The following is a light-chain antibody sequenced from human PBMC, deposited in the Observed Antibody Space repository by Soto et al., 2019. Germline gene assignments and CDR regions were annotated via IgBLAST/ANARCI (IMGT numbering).Light chain of an antibody. CDR2: DAS. Sequence: EIVLTQFPATLSLSPGERVTLSCGASQSVSSNYIAWYQQKPGLAPRLLIYDASSRATGIADRFRGSGSGTDFTLTVTSLEPEEFVVYYCQQYGSSPSFGGGTKVKFK. CDR1: QSVSSNY. CDR3: QQYGSSPS. V-gene: IGKV3D-20*01. J-gene: IGKJ4*01.